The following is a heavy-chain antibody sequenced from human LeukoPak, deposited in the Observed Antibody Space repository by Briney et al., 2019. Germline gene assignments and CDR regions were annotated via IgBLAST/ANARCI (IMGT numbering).Heavy chain of an antibody. CDR2: IRYDGTKQ. J-gene: IGHJ5*02. CDR1: GFSFRRYG. D-gene: IGHD2-2*01. Sequence: VGSLRLSCTACGFSFRRYGMQWVRQGPGKGLVGVALIRYDGTKQFYAVSVKGRFTISRDNSKNIVYVQMNNLRRDDTATYYCAKSLSGSTSTLDHWGQGALVTVSS. V-gene: IGHV3-30*02. CDR3: AKSLSGSTSTLDH.